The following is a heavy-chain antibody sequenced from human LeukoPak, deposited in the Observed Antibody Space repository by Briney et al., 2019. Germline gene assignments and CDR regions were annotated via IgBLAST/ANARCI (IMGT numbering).Heavy chain of an antibody. Sequence: PSETLSLTCTVSGGSLSSSSYYWGWIRQPPGKGLEWIGSIYYSGSTYYNPSLKSRVTISVDTSKNQFSLKLSPVTAADTAVYYCARHQDDSSGYYYTASFDYWGQGTLVTVSS. J-gene: IGHJ4*02. D-gene: IGHD3-22*01. CDR2: IYYSGST. V-gene: IGHV4-39*01. CDR3: ARHQDDSSGYYYTASFDY. CDR1: GGSLSSSSYY.